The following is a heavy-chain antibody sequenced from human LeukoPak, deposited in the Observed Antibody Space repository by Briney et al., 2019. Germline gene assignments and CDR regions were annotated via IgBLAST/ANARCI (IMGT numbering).Heavy chain of an antibody. V-gene: IGHV4-4*07. D-gene: IGHD3-3*01. CDR3: ARVHDFWSGYSLDY. CDR2: IYSTGTN. Sequence: SEALSLTCTVSGGSISGYYWSWIRQSAGKGLEWIGHIYSTGTNNYNPSLRSRVTLSVDTSKNQFSLKLRSVTAADTAVYYCARVHDFWSGYSLDYWGQGTLVTVSS. J-gene: IGHJ4*02. CDR1: GGSISGYY.